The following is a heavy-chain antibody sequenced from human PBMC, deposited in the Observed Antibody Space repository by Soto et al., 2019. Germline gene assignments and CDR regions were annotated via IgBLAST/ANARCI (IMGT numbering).Heavy chain of an antibody. CDR2: ISSGSTYR. J-gene: IGHJ3*02. CDR1: GFTFSTYS. V-gene: IGHV3-21*01. CDR3: ARGWGTTVITLDAFDI. Sequence: EVQLVESGGGLVKPGGSLRLSCAASGFTFSTYSMNWVRQAPGKGLEWVSSISSGSTYRYYADSVKGRFTISRDNAENSLHLQMNSLRDEDTAVYYCARGWGTTVITLDAFDIWSQGTMVTVSS. D-gene: IGHD4-17*01.